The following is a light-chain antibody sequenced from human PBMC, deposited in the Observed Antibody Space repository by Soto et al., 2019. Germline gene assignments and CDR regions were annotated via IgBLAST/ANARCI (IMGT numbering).Light chain of an antibody. V-gene: IGLV2-14*01. CDR2: EVS. CDR1: SSDVGGYNY. Sequence: QSVLTQPASVSGSPGQSITISCTGTSSDVGGYNYVSWYQQHPGKAPKLMIYEVSNRPSGVSDRFSGSRSGNTASLTISGLPAEDEYHYYCSSYTRSSTLFGTGTKVTVL. J-gene: IGLJ1*01. CDR3: SSYTRSSTL.